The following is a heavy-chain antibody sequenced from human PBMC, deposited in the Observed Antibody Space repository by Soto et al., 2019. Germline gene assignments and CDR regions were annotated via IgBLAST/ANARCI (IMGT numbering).Heavy chain of an antibody. CDR1: GFTFSSYA. CDR3: ANPIWTEWYYYYGMDV. D-gene: IGHD3-3*01. CDR2: ISGSGGST. J-gene: IGHJ6*02. V-gene: IGHV3-23*01. Sequence: GGSLRLSCAASGFTFSSYAMSWVRQAPGKGLEWVSAISGSGGSTYYADSVKGRFTISRDNSKNTLYLQMNSLRAEDTAIYYCANPIWTEWYYYYGMDVWGQGTTVTVSS.